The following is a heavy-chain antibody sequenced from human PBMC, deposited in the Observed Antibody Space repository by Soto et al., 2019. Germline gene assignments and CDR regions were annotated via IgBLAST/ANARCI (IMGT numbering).Heavy chain of an antibody. V-gene: IGHV2-5*02. J-gene: IGHJ4*02. Sequence: QITLKESGPPLVKPTQTLTLTCTFSGFSLTTDRVGVGWIRQPPGEALEWLAVIYWDDSKTYRPSLESSLTITKDTSKNQVALTMTNMDSLDKATYYCSPAYGGRSLYWGQGTLVTVSS. D-gene: IGHD1-26*01. CDR3: SPAYGGRSLY. CDR1: GFSLTTDRVG. CDR2: IYWDDSK.